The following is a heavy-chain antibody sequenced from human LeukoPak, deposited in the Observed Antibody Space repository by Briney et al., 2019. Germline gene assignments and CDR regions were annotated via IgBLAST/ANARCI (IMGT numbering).Heavy chain of an antibody. CDR3: AEGGY. V-gene: IGHV3-7*01. CDR1: GFSLRSYW. J-gene: IGHJ4*02. CDR2: IKPDGSEK. Sequence: PGGSLRLSCAASGFSLRSYWMNWVRQAPGKGLEWVASIKPDGSEKYYVDSLRGRFTISRDDARNSLYLQMNSLRAEDTAVYYCAEGGYWGQGTLVTVSS.